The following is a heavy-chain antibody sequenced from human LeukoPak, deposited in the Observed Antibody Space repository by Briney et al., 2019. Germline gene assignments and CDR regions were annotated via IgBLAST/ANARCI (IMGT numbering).Heavy chain of an antibody. D-gene: IGHD4-23*01. CDR2: ISPSGST. Sequence: SETLSLTCTVSGGSISSYYWRWIRQPPGKGLEWIGNISPSGSTNYSPSLKSRVTMSVDTSKKQISLKLSSVTAADTAVYYCATDYAGNSDWYFDLWGRGALVTVSS. J-gene: IGHJ2*01. CDR1: GGSISSYY. CDR3: ATDYAGNSDWYFDL. V-gene: IGHV4-4*09.